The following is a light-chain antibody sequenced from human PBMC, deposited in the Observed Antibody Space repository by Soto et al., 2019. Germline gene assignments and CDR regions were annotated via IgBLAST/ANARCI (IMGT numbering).Light chain of an antibody. CDR1: SSDIGAYNF. Sequence: QSALTQPASVSGSPGQSITISCTGTSSDIGAYNFVSWYQQHPGKATKLMLYDVNIRPSGVSNRFSGSKSGNTASLTISGLQAEDEAEYYCTSWTTSTTMIFGGGTKLTVL. J-gene: IGLJ2*01. CDR3: TSWTTSTTMI. V-gene: IGLV2-14*03. CDR2: DVN.